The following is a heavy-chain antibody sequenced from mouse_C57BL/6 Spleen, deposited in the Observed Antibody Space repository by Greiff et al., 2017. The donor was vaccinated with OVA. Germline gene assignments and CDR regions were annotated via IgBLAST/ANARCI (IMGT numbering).Heavy chain of an antibody. CDR2: IDPENGDT. J-gene: IGHJ3*01. V-gene: IGHV14-4*01. CDR1: GFNIKDDY. CDR3: TPYYDGAWFAY. Sequence: EVKLQESGAELVRPGASVKLSCTASGFNIKDDYMHWVKQRPEQGLEWIGWIDPENGDTEYASKFQGKATITADTSSNTAYLQLSSLTSEDTAVYYCTPYYDGAWFAYWGQGTLVTVSA. D-gene: IGHD1-1*01.